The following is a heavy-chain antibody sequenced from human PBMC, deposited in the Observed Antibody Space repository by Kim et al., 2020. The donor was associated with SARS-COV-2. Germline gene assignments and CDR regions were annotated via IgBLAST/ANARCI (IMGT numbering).Heavy chain of an antibody. V-gene: IGHV3-30*04. J-gene: IGHJ3*02. CDR1: AFAFSNSA. Sequence: GGSLRLSCAASAFAFSNSAMHWVRQAPGKGLEWVAGISFGGTSKYYADSVKGRFTISGDNSRTTLFLQMNSLRAEDTAVYYCTRDYPAGGGAFDIWGQGTIVTVSS. D-gene: IGHD2-15*01. CDR3: TRDYPAGGGAFDI. CDR2: ISFGGTSK.